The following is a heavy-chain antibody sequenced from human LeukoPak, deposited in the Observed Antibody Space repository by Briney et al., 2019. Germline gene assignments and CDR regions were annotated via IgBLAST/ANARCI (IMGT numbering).Heavy chain of an antibody. CDR1: GFTFSSYA. CDR3: AGGNY. Sequence: GGSLRLSCAASGFTFSSYAMHWVRQAPGKGLEWVAVISYDGSNKYYADSVKGRFTISRNNSKNTLYLQMNSLRAEDTAVYYCAGGNYWGQGTLVTVSS. V-gene: IGHV3-30*04. J-gene: IGHJ4*02. CDR2: ISYDGSNK.